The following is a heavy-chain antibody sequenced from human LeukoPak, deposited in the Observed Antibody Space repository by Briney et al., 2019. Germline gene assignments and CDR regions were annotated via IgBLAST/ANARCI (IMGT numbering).Heavy chain of an antibody. D-gene: IGHD3-10*01. J-gene: IGHJ3*02. V-gene: IGHV4-4*07. CDR1: GGSISSYY. CDR2: IYTSGST. CDR3: ARNMRTADSSMVRGKHTDAFDI. Sequence: SETLSLTCTVSGGSISSYYWSWVRQTAGKGLEWIGRIYTSGSTNYNPSLKSRVTMSVDTSKNQFPLKLSSVTAADTAVYYCARNMRTADSSMVRGKHTDAFDIWGQGTMVTVSS.